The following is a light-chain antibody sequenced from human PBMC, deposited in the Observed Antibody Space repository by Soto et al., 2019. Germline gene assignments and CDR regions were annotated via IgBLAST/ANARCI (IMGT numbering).Light chain of an antibody. V-gene: IGKV3-15*01. CDR1: QSLSIN. J-gene: IGKJ4*02. CDR3: QQYNSWPLT. CDR2: GIS. Sequence: EIVMTQSPATLSVSPGEGATLSCRASQSLSINLAWYQQKPGQAPRLLIYGISNRVPGIPVRFSASGSGTEFTLTISSLKSEDGAVYYCQQYNSWPLTFGGGTKVQI.